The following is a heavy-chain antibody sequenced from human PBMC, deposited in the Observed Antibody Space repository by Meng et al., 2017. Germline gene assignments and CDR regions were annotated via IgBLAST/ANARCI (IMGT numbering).Heavy chain of an antibody. J-gene: IGHJ4*02. V-gene: IGHV4-59*01. Sequence: VQLTEAGPGRVKPSETLSLTCTVSGGSISSYYWSWIRQPPGKGLEWIGYIYYSGSTNYNPSLKSRVTISVDTSKNQFSLKLSSVTAADTAVYYCARGYDFWSGQYYFDYWGQGTLVTVSS. D-gene: IGHD3-3*01. CDR2: IYYSGST. CDR1: GGSISSYY. CDR3: ARGYDFWSGQYYFDY.